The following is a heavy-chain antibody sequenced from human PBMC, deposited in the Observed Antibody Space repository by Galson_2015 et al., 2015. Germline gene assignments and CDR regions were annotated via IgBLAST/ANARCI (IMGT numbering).Heavy chain of an antibody. CDR1: GDSVSSNSAA. CDR3: ARELSPLAS. CDR2: TSYRSKWYS. Sequence: CAISGDSVSSNSAAWNWIRQSPSRGLEWLGRTSYRSKWYSYYAPSVKNRITIQPDTSKNHFSLQLRSVTPDDTAVYYCARELSPLASWGQGTLVTISS. V-gene: IGHV6-1*01. J-gene: IGHJ5*02.